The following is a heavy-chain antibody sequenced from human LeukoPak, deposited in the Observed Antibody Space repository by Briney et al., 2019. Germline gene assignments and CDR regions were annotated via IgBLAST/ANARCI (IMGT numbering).Heavy chain of an antibody. V-gene: IGHV1-69*05. CDR1: GGTFTSYA. CDR2: IIPIFGTA. D-gene: IGHD3-22*01. CDR3: ARATYYYDSSGYYVVAFDI. J-gene: IGHJ3*02. Sequence: GASVKVSCKASGGTFTSYAISWVRQAPGQGLEWMGGIIPIFGTANYAQKFQGRVTITTDESTSTAYMELSSLRSEDTAVYYCARATYYYDSSGYYVVAFDIWGQGTMVTVSS.